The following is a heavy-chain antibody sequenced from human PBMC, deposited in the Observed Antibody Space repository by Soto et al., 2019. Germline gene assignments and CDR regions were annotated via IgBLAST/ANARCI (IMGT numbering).Heavy chain of an antibody. Sequence: QVQLVQSGAEVKKPGSSVKVSCKASGGTFSSYAISWVLQAPGQGLEWMGGIIPIFGTANYAQKFQGRVTMTADESTSTAYMDLSSLRYEDTAVYYCARAIVGPTTTGWLDPWGQGTLVTVSS. D-gene: IGHD1-26*01. CDR3: ARAIVGPTTTGWLDP. CDR1: GGTFSSYA. CDR2: IIPIFGTA. V-gene: IGHV1-69*01. J-gene: IGHJ5*02.